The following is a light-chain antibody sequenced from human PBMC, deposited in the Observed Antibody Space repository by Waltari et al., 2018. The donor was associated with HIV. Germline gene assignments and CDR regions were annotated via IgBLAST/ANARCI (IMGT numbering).Light chain of an antibody. V-gene: IGLV2-14*01. J-gene: IGLJ2*01. CDR2: EVT. CDR3: TSYTSAATVV. CDR1: SRDVGGYNY. Sequence: QSALTQPASVSGSPGQSITLSCTGTSRDVGGYNYVSWYQQHPGKAPKVIIYEVTNRPSGVSNRLSGSKSGNTAYLTISGLQGEDEADYYCTSYTSAATVVFGGGTKLTVL.